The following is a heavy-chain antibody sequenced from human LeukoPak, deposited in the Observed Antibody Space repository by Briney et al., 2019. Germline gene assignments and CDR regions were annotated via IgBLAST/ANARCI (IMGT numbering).Heavy chain of an antibody. V-gene: IGHV1-69*01. CDR1: GGTFSSYA. J-gene: IGHJ6*02. CDR3: ARDRRYQLLGGMDV. Sequence: GASVKVSCKASGGTFSSYATSWVRQAPGQGLEWMGGTIPIFGTANYAQKFQGRVTITADESTSTAYMELSSLRSEDTAVYYCARDRRYQLLGGMDVWGQGTTVTVSS. D-gene: IGHD2-2*01. CDR2: TIPIFGTA.